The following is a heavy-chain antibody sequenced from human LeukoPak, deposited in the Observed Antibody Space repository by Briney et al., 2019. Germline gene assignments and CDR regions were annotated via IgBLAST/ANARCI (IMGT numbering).Heavy chain of an antibody. D-gene: IGHD3-10*01. CDR2: ISGSGGST. Sequence: GGSLRLSCAASGFTLSSYAMSWVRQAPGKGLEWVSAISGSGGSTYYADSVKGRFTISRDNSKNTLYLQMNSLRAEDTAVYYCAKVPTYYYGSGSYQGYYFDYWGQGTLVTVSS. V-gene: IGHV3-23*01. J-gene: IGHJ4*02. CDR1: GFTLSSYA. CDR3: AKVPTYYYGSGSYQGYYFDY.